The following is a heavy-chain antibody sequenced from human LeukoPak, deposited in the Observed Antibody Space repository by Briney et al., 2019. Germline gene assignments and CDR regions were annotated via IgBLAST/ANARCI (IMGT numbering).Heavy chain of an antibody. CDR3: AKGRYYDSSGYPIDY. CDR1: GFTFSGSA. J-gene: IGHJ4*02. CDR2: ISYDGSNK. Sequence: PGGSLRLSCAASGFTFSGSAMHWVRQAPGKGLEWVAVISYDGSNKYYADSVKGRFTISRDTSKNTLYLQMNSLRAEDTAIYYCAKGRYYDSSGYPIDYWGQGTLVTVSS. D-gene: IGHD3-22*01. V-gene: IGHV3-30-3*01.